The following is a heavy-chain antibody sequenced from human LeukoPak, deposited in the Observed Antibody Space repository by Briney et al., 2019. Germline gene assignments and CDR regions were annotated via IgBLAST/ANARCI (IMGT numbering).Heavy chain of an antibody. D-gene: IGHD2-8*01. CDR2: ISAYNGNT. J-gene: IGHJ4*02. Sequence: ASVKVSCKASGYTFTSYGISWVRQAPGQGLEWMGWISAYNGNTNYAQKLQGRVTMTTDTSTSTAYMELRSLRSDDTAVYYCARDGYCTNGVCYRAFNYWGQGTLVTVSS. CDR1: GYTFTSYG. CDR3: ARDGYCTNGVCYRAFNY. V-gene: IGHV1-18*01.